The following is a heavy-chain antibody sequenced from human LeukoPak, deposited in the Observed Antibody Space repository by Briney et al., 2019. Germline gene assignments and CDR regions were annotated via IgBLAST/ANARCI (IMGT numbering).Heavy chain of an antibody. CDR1: GGSISSSNW. J-gene: IGHJ3*02. CDR2: IYHSGST. Sequence: PSETLSLTCAVSGGSISSSNWWSWVRQPPGKGLEWIGEIYHSGSTNYNPSLKSRVTISVDKSKNQFSLKLSSVTAADTAVYYCVRQRWEWLLKAFDIWGQGTMVTVSS. CDR3: VRQRWEWLLKAFDI. V-gene: IGHV4-4*02. D-gene: IGHD3-3*01.